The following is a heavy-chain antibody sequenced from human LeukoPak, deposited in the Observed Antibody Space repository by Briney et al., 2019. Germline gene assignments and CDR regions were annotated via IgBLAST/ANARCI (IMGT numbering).Heavy chain of an antibody. J-gene: IGHJ5*02. Sequence: YYXXWIRQPXXXGLEWIGEINHSGSSNQNPSLKSRVTISVDTSKNQFSLKLNSITAADMAVYYCARGRGWFDPWGQGTLVTVSS. CDR2: INHSGSS. V-gene: IGHV4-34*01. CDR1: YY. CDR3: ARGRGWFDP.